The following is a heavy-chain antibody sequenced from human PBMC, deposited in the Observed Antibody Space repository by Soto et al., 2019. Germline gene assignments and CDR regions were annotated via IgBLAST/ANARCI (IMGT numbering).Heavy chain of an antibody. J-gene: IGHJ6*02. CDR3: ARGTTLVNPTSCGMDV. CDR1: GVSISSGGYD. V-gene: IGHV4-31*11. Sequence: SLALSCAVSGVSISSGGYDWSWIRQHPGKGLEWIGYIYYSWITYYNPSLKSRVTISVGTSKNQFSLKLSSVTAADTAVYYCARGTTLVNPTSCGMDVWGQRTKVTVSS. D-gene: IGHD4-17*01. CDR2: IYYSWIT.